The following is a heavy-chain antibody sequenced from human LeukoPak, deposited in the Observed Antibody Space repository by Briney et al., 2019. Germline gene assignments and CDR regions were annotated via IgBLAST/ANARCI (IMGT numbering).Heavy chain of an antibody. Sequence: ASVKVSCKASAYTFTGYYMHWVRQAPGQGLEWMGWINPNSGDTNYAQKFQGRVTMTTDTSITTAYMELSRLRSDDTAVYYCAREDHCSSFSCDLDYWGQGTLVTVSS. CDR1: AYTFTGYY. CDR3: AREDHCSSFSCDLDY. D-gene: IGHD2-2*01. V-gene: IGHV1-2*02. J-gene: IGHJ4*02. CDR2: INPNSGDT.